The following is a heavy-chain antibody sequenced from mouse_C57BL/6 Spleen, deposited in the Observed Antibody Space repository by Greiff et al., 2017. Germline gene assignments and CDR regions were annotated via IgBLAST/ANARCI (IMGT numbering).Heavy chain of an antibody. CDR2: IYPGDGDT. V-gene: IGHV1-82*01. CDR3: ARDYSNDFCAY. CDR1: GYAFSSSW. J-gene: IGHJ3*01. Sequence: QVQLQQSGPELVKPGASVKLSCKASGYAFSSSWMNWVKQRPGKGLEWIGRIYPGDGDTNYNGKFKGKATLTADKSSSTAYMQLSSLTSEDSAVYFCARDYSNDFCAYWGQGTLVTVSA. D-gene: IGHD2-12*01.